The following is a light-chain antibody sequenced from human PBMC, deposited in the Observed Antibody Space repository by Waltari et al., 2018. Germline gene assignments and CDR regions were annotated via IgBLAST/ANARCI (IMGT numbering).Light chain of an antibody. V-gene: IGKV3-15*01. CDR2: GAS. CDR1: QGVSSS. CDR3: QQYNAWPRT. J-gene: IGKJ1*01. Sequence: EIVMTQSPATLSVSPGERATLSCRASQGVSSSLAWYQEKPGQAPRLLIYGASTRATGIQGRISGSGSGAEFTLTISSLQSEDSAVYYCQQYNAWPRTFGQGTKLEV.